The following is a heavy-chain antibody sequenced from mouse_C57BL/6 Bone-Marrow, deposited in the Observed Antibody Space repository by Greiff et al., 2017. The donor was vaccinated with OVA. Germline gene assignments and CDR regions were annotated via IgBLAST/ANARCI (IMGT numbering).Heavy chain of an antibody. CDR2: IDPSDSYT. CDR1: GYTFTSYW. Sequence: QVQLQQPGAELVKPGASVKLSCKASGYTFTSYWMQWVKQRPGQGLEWIGEIDPSDSYTNYNQKFKGKATLTVDTSSSTAYMQLSSLTSEDSAVYYCARERGFIRSDYWGQGTTLTVSS. J-gene: IGHJ2*01. V-gene: IGHV1-50*01. D-gene: IGHD1-1*01. CDR3: ARERGFIRSDY.